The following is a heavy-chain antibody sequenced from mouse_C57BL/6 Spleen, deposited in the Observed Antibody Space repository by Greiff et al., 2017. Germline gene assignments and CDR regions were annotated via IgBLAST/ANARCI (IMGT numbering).Heavy chain of an antibody. V-gene: IGHV1-82*01. CDR3: ARDYYDYVFDY. Sequence: QVQLQQSGPELVKPGASVKISCKASGYAFSSSWMNWVKQRPGKGLEWIGRIYPGDGDTNYNGKFKGKATLTADKSSSTAYMQLSSLTSEDSAVYFCARDYYDYVFDYWGQGTTLTVSS. CDR2: IYPGDGDT. CDR1: GYAFSSSW. D-gene: IGHD2-4*01. J-gene: IGHJ2*01.